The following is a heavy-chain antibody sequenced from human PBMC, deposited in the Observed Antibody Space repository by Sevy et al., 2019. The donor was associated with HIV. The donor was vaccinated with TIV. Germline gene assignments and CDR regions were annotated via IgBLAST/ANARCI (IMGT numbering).Heavy chain of an antibody. CDR2: ISSGGHTI. D-gene: IGHD2-15*01. CDR3: ARDGGYADYGMDV. J-gene: IGHJ6*02. V-gene: IGHV3-48*01. Sequence: GGSLRLSCAASGFTFSSYNMNWVRQAPGKGLECISVISSGGHTIYYAGSVKGRFTISGDSAKNSVDLQMNSLRVEDTAVYYCARDGGYADYGMDVWGQGTTVTVSS. CDR1: GFTFSSYN.